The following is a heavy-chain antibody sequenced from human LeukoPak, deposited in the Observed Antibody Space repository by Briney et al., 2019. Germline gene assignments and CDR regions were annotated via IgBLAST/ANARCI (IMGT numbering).Heavy chain of an antibody. CDR1: AGSTSISSYY. D-gene: IGHD2-2*01. V-gene: IGHV4-39*02. CDR3: ARLIEEEYCSSTSWHLPDC. J-gene: IGHJ4*02. Sequence: QSSQSLSLTCTLSAGSTSISSYYSGWLRHPPGNGLEWIGSIYYSGSTYYNPSLKSRVTISVDTSKNHFSLKLSSVAAADTAVYYCARLIEEEYCSSTSWHLPDCWGEGTLVTVSS. CDR2: IYYSGST.